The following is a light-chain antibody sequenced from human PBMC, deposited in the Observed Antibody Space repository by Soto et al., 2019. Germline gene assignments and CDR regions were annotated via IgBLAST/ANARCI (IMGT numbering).Light chain of an antibody. J-gene: IGKJ1*01. CDR2: QAS. CDR3: QQYSSHST. V-gene: IGKV1-5*03. CDR1: QSTSSY. Sequence: DIQMTQSPSTLSASVGDRVTITCRASQSTSSYLAWYQQKPGKAPKLLIYQASSLENGVPSRFSGSGSGTEFSPTSSSLQPDYFATYYCQQYSSHSTFGQGTKVDIK.